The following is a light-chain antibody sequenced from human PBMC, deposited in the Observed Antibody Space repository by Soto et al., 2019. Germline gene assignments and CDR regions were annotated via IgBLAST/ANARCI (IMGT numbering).Light chain of an antibody. J-gene: IGLJ1*01. Sequence: QSVLTQPPSVSEAPRQRVTISCSGSSSNIGNNAVNWYQQLPGKAPKLLIYYDDLLPSGVSDRFSGSKSGTSASLAISGLQSEDEADDYCAAWDDSLNGYVFGTGAKVTV. V-gene: IGLV1-36*01. CDR3: AAWDDSLNGYV. CDR1: SSNIGNNA. CDR2: YDD.